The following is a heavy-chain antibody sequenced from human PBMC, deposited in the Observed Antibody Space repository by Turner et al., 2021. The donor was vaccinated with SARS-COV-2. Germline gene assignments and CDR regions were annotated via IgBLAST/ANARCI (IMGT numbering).Heavy chain of an antibody. CDR2: IHYSGST. J-gene: IGHJ6*02. D-gene: IGHD6-19*01. Sequence: QVQLQDSGPGLVKPSETLSLTCTVSGGSISSYDWSWIRQPPGKGLEWIGYIHYSGSTNYNPALKSRVTISVDTSKNQFSLKLSSVTAADTAVYYCARHGFSGWDGGGMDVWGQGTTVTVSS. CDR1: GGSISSYD. CDR3: ARHGFSGWDGGGMDV. V-gene: IGHV4-59*08.